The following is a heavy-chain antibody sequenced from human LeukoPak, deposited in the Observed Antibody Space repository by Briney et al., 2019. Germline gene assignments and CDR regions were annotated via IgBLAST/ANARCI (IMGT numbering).Heavy chain of an antibody. J-gene: IGHJ4*01. CDR3: ATDQSIAGPTTADY. CDR2: INTDGSNT. CDR1: GFTFSRFW. Sequence: PGGSLRLSCATSGFTFSRFWMHWVRQAPGKGLVWVSRINTDGSNTIYADSVEGRFTISRDNAKSTLYLQMNGLRAEDTAVYFCATDQSIAGPTTADYWGQGTLVTVSS. V-gene: IGHV3-74*01. D-gene: IGHD1-26*01.